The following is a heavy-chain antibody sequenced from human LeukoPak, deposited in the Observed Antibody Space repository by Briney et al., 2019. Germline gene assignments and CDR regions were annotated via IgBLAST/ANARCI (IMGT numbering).Heavy chain of an antibody. V-gene: IGHV1-2*02. J-gene: IGHJ4*02. Sequence: ASVKVSCKVSGYTFTGYYMHWVRQAPGQGLEWMGWINPNSGGTNCAQKFQGRVTVTRDTSISTAYMELSRLRSDDTAVYYCARTKGFYYDSSDSRGYFDYWGQGTLVTVSS. CDR2: INPNSGGT. CDR3: ARTKGFYYDSSDSRGYFDY. D-gene: IGHD3-22*01. CDR1: GYTFTGYY.